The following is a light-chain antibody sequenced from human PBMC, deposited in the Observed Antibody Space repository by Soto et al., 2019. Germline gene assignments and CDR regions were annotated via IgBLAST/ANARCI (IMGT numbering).Light chain of an antibody. J-gene: IGKJ4*01. Sequence: EVVLTQSPGTLSLSPGERATLSCRASQTVTTSQLTWFQQKPGQAPRLLIYAASIRAAGIPDRFSGSGSGTDFTLTISRLEHEEFAVYYCQQYGSAPFTFGGGTKVEIK. V-gene: IGKV3-20*01. CDR3: QQYGSAPFT. CDR2: AAS. CDR1: QTVTTSQ.